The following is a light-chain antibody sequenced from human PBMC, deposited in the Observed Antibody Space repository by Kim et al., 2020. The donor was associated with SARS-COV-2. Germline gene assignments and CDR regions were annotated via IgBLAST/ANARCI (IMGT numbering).Light chain of an antibody. Sequence: GQSISISCTGTSSDVGGYNYVSWYQQHPCKAPKLMIYDVSKRPSGVSNRFSGSKSGNTASLTISGLQAEDEADYYCSLYTSSSTWVFGGGTQLTVL. CDR3: SLYTSSSTWV. J-gene: IGLJ3*02. V-gene: IGLV2-14*04. CDR2: DVS. CDR1: SSDVGGYNY.